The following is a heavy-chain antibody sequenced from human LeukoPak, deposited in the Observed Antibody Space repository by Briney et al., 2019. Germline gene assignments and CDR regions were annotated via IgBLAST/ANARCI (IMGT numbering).Heavy chain of an antibody. V-gene: IGHV4-39*02. CDR1: GGSISSSSYY. CDR3: AREAPRPDY. Sequence: SETLSLTCTVSGGSISSSSYYWGWIRQPPGKGLEWIGSIYYSGSTYYNLSLKSRVTISVDTSKNQFSLKLSSVTAADTAVYYCAREAPRPDYWGQGTLVTVSS. J-gene: IGHJ4*02. CDR2: IYYSGST.